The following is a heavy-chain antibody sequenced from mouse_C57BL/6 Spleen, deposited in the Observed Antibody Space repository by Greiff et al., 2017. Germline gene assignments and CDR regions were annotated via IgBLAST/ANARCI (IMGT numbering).Heavy chain of an antibody. V-gene: IGHV1-4*01. CDR2: INPSSGYT. CDR1: GYTFTSYT. CDR3: ARHDYDDDY. D-gene: IGHD2-4*01. Sequence: LVESGAELARPGASVKMSCKASGYTFTSYTMHWVKQRPGQGLEWIGYINPSSGYTKYNQKFKDKATLTADKSSSTAYMQLSSLTSEDSAVYYCARHDYDDDYWGQGTTLTVSS. J-gene: IGHJ2*01.